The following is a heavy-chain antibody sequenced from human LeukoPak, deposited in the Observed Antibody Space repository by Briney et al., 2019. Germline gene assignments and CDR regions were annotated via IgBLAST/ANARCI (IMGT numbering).Heavy chain of an antibody. V-gene: IGHV4/OR15-8*01. CDR3: ATAPILRGEGGEHYKYGMDV. J-gene: IGHJ6*02. D-gene: IGHD2-2*02. CDR1: FGSISSGNW. Sequence: SETLSPTCGLSFGSISSGNWWSWVRQSPGKGLEWIGEIYHNGIPNYNPSLKSRVTISADTFKNHFSLKLTSVTAADTAVYYCATAPILRGEGGEHYKYGMDVWGQGTTVTVS. CDR2: IYHNGIP.